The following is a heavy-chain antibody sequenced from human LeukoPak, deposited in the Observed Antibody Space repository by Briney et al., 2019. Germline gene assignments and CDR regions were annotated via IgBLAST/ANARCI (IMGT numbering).Heavy chain of an antibody. D-gene: IGHD3-9*01. Sequence: GGSLRLSCAASGFTLSNYAMSWVRQAPGKGLEWVSAITGSGSGIYYADSMKSRFTISRDNSKNTLYLQINSLRAEDTAVYYCAKWGDYDVLTGYYVSDYWGQGTLVTVSS. J-gene: IGHJ4*02. CDR1: GFTLSNYA. V-gene: IGHV3-23*01. CDR3: AKWGDYDVLTGYYVSDY. CDR2: ITGSGSGI.